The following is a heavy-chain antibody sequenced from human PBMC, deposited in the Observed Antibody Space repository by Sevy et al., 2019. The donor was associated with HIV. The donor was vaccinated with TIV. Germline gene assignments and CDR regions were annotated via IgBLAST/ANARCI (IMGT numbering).Heavy chain of an antibody. J-gene: IGHJ4*02. CDR3: AREGCTKPHDY. CDR2: LSFGCGEI. Sequence: GGSLRLSCAASGFTLSKYSMSWVRQPPGKGLEWVSTLSFGCGEINYADSVKGRFTISRDNSKSSGYLQMNNLGAEDTAVYYCAREGCTKPHDYWGQGTLVTVSS. V-gene: IGHV3-23*01. CDR1: GFTLSKYS. D-gene: IGHD2-8*01.